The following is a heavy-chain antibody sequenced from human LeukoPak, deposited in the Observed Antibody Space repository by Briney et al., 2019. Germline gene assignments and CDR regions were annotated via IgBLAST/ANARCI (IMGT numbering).Heavy chain of an antibody. CDR1: GGSFSGYY. D-gene: IGHD3-22*01. CDR2: INRSGST. V-gene: IGHV4-34*01. CDR3: AVHRDYYDSSGYH. J-gene: IGHJ4*02. Sequence: SETLSLTCAVYGGSFSGYYWSWIRQPPGKGLEWIGEINRSGSTNYNPSLKSRVTISVDTSKNQFSLKLSSVTAADTAVYYCAVHRDYYDSSGYHWGQGTLVTVSS.